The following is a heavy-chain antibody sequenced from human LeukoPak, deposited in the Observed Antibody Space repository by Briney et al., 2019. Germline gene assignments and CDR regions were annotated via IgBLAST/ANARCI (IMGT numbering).Heavy chain of an antibody. V-gene: IGHV3-15*01. CDR1: GVTLTSAW. Sequence: GGSLRLSCAVSGVTLTSAWMSWVRQAPGKGLEWVGRIKGKTAVGAPDYVAPVKGRFTISRDDSKNTLFLRMNSLKTEDTAVYYCLTGDYDFWSGFYSPNHYFDYWGQGTLVTVSS. CDR3: LTGDYDFWSGFYSPNHYFDY. CDR2: IKGKTAVGAP. D-gene: IGHD3-3*01. J-gene: IGHJ4*02.